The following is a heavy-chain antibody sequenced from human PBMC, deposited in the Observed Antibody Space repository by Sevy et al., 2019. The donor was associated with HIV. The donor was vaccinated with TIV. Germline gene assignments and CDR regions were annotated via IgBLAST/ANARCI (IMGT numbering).Heavy chain of an antibody. CDR3: ARDAGYTTKFHPLH. V-gene: IGHV3-30*04. D-gene: IGHD5-12*01. CDR1: GFRLNTYA. CDR2: ISCTGNFE. J-gene: IGHJ4*02. Sequence: GGSLRLSCSASGFRLNTYAMHWVRQAPGKGLEWVSVISCTGNFESYAASVKGRFTISKDNSKNTVSLQMNSLRPEDTAMYYCARDAGYTTKFHPLHWGQGTLVTVSS.